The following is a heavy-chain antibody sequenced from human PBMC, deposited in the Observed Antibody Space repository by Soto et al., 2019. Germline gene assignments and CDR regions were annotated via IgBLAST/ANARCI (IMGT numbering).Heavy chain of an antibody. Sequence: EVQLVESGGGLIQPGGSLRLSCAASGFTVSSNYMSWVRQAPGKGLERVSVIYSGGSTYYADSVKGRFTISRDNSKTTPFHQMNSLRAEDAAVYCWARDRVDSGYPEYFQHWGQGTVVTVSS. CDR3: ARDRVDSGYPEYFQH. D-gene: IGHD3-22*01. V-gene: IGHV3-53*01. CDR1: GFTVSSNY. CDR2: IYSGGST. J-gene: IGHJ1*01.